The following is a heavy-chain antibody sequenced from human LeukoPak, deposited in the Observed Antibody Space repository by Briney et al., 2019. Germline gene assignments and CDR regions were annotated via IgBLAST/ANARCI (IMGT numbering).Heavy chain of an antibody. Sequence: GGSLRLSCAASGFTISDDYMTWIRQAPGKGLEWISYISNSAYTIYYADSVKGRSTISRDNAKNSVYLQMNSLRADDTAVYYCARDRRSPHSAYDWGHLDYWGQGSLVSVSS. CDR1: GFTISDDY. CDR2: ISNSAYTI. J-gene: IGHJ4*02. V-gene: IGHV3-11*01. CDR3: ARDRRSPHSAYDWGHLDY. D-gene: IGHD5-12*01.